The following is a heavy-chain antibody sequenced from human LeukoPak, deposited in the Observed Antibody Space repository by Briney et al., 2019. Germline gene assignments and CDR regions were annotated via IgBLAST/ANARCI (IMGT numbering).Heavy chain of an antibody. CDR3: AKVPSRVLGVTAPLRY. Sequence: GGSLRLSCAPSGFTFSSYAMTWVRQAPGKGLEWVSLMSTSADRIYYADSVKGRFTISRDNSKTTLYLQMNSLRAEDTAVYYRAKVPSRVLGVTAPLRYWAQGTLVTVPS. CDR2: MSTSADRI. D-gene: IGHD3-10*01. V-gene: IGHV3-23*01. CDR1: GFTFSSYA. J-gene: IGHJ4*02.